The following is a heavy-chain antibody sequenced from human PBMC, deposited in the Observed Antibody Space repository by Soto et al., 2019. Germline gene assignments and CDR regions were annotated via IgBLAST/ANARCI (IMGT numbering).Heavy chain of an antibody. D-gene: IGHD3-9*01. V-gene: IGHV5-10-1*01. J-gene: IGHJ6*02. Sequence: PGESLQISCKGSGYSFTSYWISWVRQMPGKGLEWMGRIDPSDSYTNYSPSFQGHVTISADKSISTAYLQWSSLKASDTAMYYCARHRRTARRYFDWLLPYYGMDVWGQGTTVTVSS. CDR2: IDPSDSYT. CDR3: ARHRRTARRYFDWLLPYYGMDV. CDR1: GYSFTSYW.